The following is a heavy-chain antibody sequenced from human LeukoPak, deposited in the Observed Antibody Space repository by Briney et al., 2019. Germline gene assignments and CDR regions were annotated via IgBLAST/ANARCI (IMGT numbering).Heavy chain of an antibody. CDR1: GYTLSDLS. V-gene: IGHV1-24*01. CDR2: FNPEDGET. J-gene: IGHJ6*02. Sequence: GASVKVSCKVSGYTLSDLSMHWFRQAPGQGLEWMGGFNPEDGETIHAQKFQDRLTLTEDTSAATASMELSSLVSEDTAVYYCATSRGADTAYDSRLGGYYYYPLDVWGQGTTVTVSS. D-gene: IGHD5-12*01. CDR3: ATSRGADTAYDSRLGGYYYYPLDV.